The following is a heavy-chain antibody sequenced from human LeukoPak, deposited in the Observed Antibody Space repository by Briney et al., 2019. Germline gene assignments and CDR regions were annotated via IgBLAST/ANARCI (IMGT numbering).Heavy chain of an antibody. CDR1: GFTFSSYG. V-gene: IGHV3-33*01. CDR2: IRYDGSNK. Sequence: GRSLRLSCAASGFTFSSYGMHWVRQAPGKGLEWVAVIRYDGSNKYYADSVKGRFTISRDNSKNTLYLQMNSLRAEDTAVYYCARAPLSPLGGMDVWGQGTTVTVSS. J-gene: IGHJ6*02. CDR3: ARAPLSPLGGMDV.